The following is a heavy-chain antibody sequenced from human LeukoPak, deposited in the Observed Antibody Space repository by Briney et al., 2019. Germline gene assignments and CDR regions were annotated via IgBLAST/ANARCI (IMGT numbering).Heavy chain of an antibody. CDR3: AKDRVITMIVVVSSWFDP. Sequence: GGSLRLSCAASGFTFSSYAMSWVRQAPGKGLEWVSAISGSGGSTYYAASVKGRFTISRDNSKNTPYLQMNSLRAEDTAVYYCAKDRVITMIVVVSSWFDPWGQGTLVTVSS. D-gene: IGHD3-22*01. CDR2: ISGSGGST. J-gene: IGHJ5*02. V-gene: IGHV3-23*01. CDR1: GFTFSSYA.